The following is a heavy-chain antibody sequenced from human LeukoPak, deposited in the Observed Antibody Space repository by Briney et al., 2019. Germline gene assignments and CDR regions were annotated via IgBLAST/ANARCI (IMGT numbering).Heavy chain of an antibody. Sequence: QAGGSLRLSCTASGFTFDDYAMHWVRQAPGRGLEWVSGISWNSGNIDYADSVKGRFTISRDNAKNSLFLQMNSLRAEDTALYYCTKGRDIEYSGYDLPPAATANFDYWGQGTLVTVSS. CDR3: TKGRDIEYSGYDLPPAATANFDY. J-gene: IGHJ4*02. V-gene: IGHV3-9*01. CDR2: ISWNSGNI. CDR1: GFTFDDYA. D-gene: IGHD5-12*01.